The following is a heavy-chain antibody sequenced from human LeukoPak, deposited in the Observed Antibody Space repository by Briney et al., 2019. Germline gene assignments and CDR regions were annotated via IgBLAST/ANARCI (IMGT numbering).Heavy chain of an antibody. CDR2: IYYSGST. CDR1: GGSISSYY. D-gene: IGHD3-22*01. J-gene: IGHJ2*01. Sequence: SETLSLTCTVSGGSISSYYWSWIWQPPGKGLEWIGYIYYSGSTNYNPSLKSRVTISVDTSKNQFSLKLSSVTAADTAVYYCARKYYYDSSGYYYAHWYFDLWGRGTLVTVSS. CDR3: ARKYYYDSSGYYYAHWYFDL. V-gene: IGHV4-59*01.